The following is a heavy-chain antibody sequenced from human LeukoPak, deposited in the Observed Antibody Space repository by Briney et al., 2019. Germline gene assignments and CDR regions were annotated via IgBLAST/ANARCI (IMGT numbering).Heavy chain of an antibody. CDR1: GYIFTSYD. CDR3: ARRTGYYNYMDV. J-gene: IGHJ6*03. V-gene: IGHV1-8*01. Sequence: ASVKVSCKASGYIFTSYDMNWVRQATGQGLEWMGWMNPNSGTTGYAQKFQGRVTMTRNTSISTAYMELSSLRSEDTAVYYCARRTGYYNYMDVWGKGTTVTVSS. CDR2: MNPNSGTT. D-gene: IGHD2-8*02.